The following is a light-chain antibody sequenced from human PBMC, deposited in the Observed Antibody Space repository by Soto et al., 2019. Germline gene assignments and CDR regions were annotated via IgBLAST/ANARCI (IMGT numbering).Light chain of an antibody. J-gene: IGLJ2*01. CDR3: QTWGTGIVV. V-gene: IGLV4-69*01. Sequence: QLVLTQSPSASASLGASVKLTCTLSSGHSSYAIAWHQQQPEKGPRYLMKLNSDGSHSKGDGIPDRFSGSSSGAERYLTISRLQSEDEDAYYCQTWGTGIVVFGGGTKLTVL. CDR2: LNSDGSH. CDR1: SGHSSYA.